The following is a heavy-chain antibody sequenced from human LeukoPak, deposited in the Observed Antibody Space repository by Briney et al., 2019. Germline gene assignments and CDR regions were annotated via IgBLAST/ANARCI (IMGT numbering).Heavy chain of an antibody. CDR2: IYSIGST. Sequence: PSETLSLTCTVSGGSISSSSYYWGWIRQPPGKGLEWIGSIYSIGSTYYNPSLKSRVTISVDTSKNQFSLKLSSVTAADTAVYYCANSANYGGNSGYFDYWGRGTLVTVSS. V-gene: IGHV4-39*01. J-gene: IGHJ4*02. CDR1: GGSISSSSYY. CDR3: ANSANYGGNSGYFDY. D-gene: IGHD4-23*01.